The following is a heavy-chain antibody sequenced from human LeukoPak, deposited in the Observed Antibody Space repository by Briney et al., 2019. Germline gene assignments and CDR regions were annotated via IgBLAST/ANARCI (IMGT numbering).Heavy chain of an antibody. CDR1: GFRLSSFG. V-gene: IGHV1-18*04. Sequence: ASVKVSCKASGFRLSSFGVSWVRQAPGQGLEWMGWISNYFGVTHYAEKFEDRVTMTADTSTTTVYMELRSLKYDDTAIYYCARDSDYSGNGSGDWFHHWGQGRVVTVSS. J-gene: IGHJ5*02. D-gene: IGHD4-11*01. CDR3: ARDSDYSGNGSGDWFHH. CDR2: ISNYFGVT.